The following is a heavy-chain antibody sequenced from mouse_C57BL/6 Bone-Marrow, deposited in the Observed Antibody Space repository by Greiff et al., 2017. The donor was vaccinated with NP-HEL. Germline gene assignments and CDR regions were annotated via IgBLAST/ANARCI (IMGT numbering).Heavy chain of an antibody. CDR1: GYTFTDYY. Sequence: VQLQQSGPELVKPGASVKISCKASGYTFTDYYMNWVKQSHGKSLEWIGDINPNNGGTSYNQKFKGKATLTVDKSSSTAYMELRSLTSEDSAVYYCARTGYYGSEDYAMDDWGQGTSVTVSS. J-gene: IGHJ4*01. CDR2: INPNNGGT. V-gene: IGHV1-26*01. D-gene: IGHD1-1*01. CDR3: ARTGYYGSEDYAMDD.